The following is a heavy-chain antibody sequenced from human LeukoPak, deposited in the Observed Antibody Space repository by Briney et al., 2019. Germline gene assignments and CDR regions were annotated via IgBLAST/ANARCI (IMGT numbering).Heavy chain of an antibody. CDR2: ISSSGSTI. D-gene: IGHD3-3*01. V-gene: IGHV3-11*04. Sequence: GGSLRLSCAASGFTFSDYYMSWIRQAPGKGLEWVSYISSSGSTIYYADSVKGRFTISRDNAKNSLYLQMNSLRAEDTAVYYCARDLSLVTIFGVVLDKYVDYWGQGTLVTVSS. CDR3: ARDLSLVTIFGVVLDKYVDY. CDR1: GFTFSDYY. J-gene: IGHJ4*02.